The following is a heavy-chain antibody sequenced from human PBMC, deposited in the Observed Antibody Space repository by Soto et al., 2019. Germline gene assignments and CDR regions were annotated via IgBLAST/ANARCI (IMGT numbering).Heavy chain of an antibody. CDR2: IWYDGSNK. D-gene: IGHD2-8*01. CDR1: GFTFSSYG. CDR3: ARDGPYCTNGVCYSGIGMDV. J-gene: IGHJ6*02. V-gene: IGHV3-33*01. Sequence: PWGSLRLSCAASGFTFSSYGMHWVRQAPGKGLEWVAVIWYDGSNKYYADSVKGRFTISRDNSKNTLYLQMNSLRAEDTAVYYCARDGPYCTNGVCYSGIGMDVWGQGTTVTVSS.